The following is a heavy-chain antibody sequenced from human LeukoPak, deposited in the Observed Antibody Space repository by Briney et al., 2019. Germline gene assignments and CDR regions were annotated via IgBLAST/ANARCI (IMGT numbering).Heavy chain of an antibody. CDR1: GGTFSSYA. J-gene: IGHJ3*02. Sequence: ASVKVSCKASGGTFSSYAISWVRQAPGQGLEWMGGIIPILGTANYAQKFQGRVTITTDGSTSTAYMELSSLRSEDTAVYYCARDYYDSFAFDIWGQGTMVTVSS. D-gene: IGHD3-22*01. CDR2: IIPILGTA. CDR3: ARDYYDSFAFDI. V-gene: IGHV1-69*05.